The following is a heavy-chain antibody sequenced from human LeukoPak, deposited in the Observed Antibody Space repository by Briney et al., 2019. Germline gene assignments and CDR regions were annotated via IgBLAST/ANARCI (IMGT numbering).Heavy chain of an antibody. J-gene: IGHJ6*03. D-gene: IGHD3-16*01. CDR3: ASRGGYYYYYMDV. V-gene: IGHV4-61*02. CDR2: IYTSGST. Sequence: SETLSLTCTVSGYSISSGYYWSWIRQPAGKGLEWIGRIYTSGSTNYNPSLKSRVTISVDTSKNQFSLKLSSVTAADTAVYYCASRGGYYYYYMDVWGKGTTVTVSS. CDR1: GYSISSGYY.